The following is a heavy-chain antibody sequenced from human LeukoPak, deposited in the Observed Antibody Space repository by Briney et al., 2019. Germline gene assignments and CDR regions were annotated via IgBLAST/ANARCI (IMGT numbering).Heavy chain of an antibody. J-gene: IGHJ5*02. V-gene: IGHV3-21*01. Sequence: GGSLRLSCAASGFTLSTYSMNWVRQAPGKGLEWVSSISSSSSYMYYADSVKGRFIISRDNAKNSLHLQMNSLGAEDTAVYYCARFRSGYQLNWFDPWGQGTLVTVSS. CDR1: GFTLSTYS. D-gene: IGHD2-2*01. CDR2: ISSSSSYM. CDR3: ARFRSGYQLNWFDP.